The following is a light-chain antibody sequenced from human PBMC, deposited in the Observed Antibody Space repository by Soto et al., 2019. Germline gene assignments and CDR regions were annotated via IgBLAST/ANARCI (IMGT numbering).Light chain of an antibody. CDR1: IRDIGSYKY. V-gene: IGLV2-14*01. Sequence: QSVLTQPASVSGSPGQSINISCTGSIRDIGSYKYVSWYQRHPGKAPKLIIFDISHRPSGVSDRFSGSKSDNTASLTISGLQAEDEADYYCSSYTTASTLEFGGGTKVTVL. CDR2: DIS. CDR3: SSYTTASTLE. J-gene: IGLJ2*01.